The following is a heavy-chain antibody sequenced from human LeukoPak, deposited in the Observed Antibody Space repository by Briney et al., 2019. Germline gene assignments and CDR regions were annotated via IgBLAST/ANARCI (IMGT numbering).Heavy chain of an antibody. V-gene: IGHV3-48*04. CDR2: ISSRSSTI. Sequence: GGSLRLSRAASGFPLSTPDPKWGRQAPGEGVGWVFFISSRSSTIYYADSVKGRFTISRDNAKNSLYLQMNSLRAEDTALYYCASHTGAGVAFRPFHIWGQGTTVTVSS. D-gene: IGHD2-8*01. CDR1: GFPLSTPD. CDR3: ASHTGAGVAFRPFHI. J-gene: IGHJ3*02.